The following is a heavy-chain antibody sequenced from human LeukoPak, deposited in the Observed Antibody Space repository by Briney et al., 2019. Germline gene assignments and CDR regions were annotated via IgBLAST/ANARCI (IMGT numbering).Heavy chain of an antibody. CDR2: IYSGGST. CDR3: AREGTV. J-gene: IGHJ4*02. D-gene: IGHD4-11*01. Sequence: GGSLRLSCAASGFTVSSNSMSWVRQAPGKGLEWVSIIYSGGSTYNVDSVKGRFIISRDNSKNTLYLQMNSLRAEDTAVYYCAREGTVRGQGTLVTVSS. CDR1: GFTVSSNS. V-gene: IGHV3-66*01.